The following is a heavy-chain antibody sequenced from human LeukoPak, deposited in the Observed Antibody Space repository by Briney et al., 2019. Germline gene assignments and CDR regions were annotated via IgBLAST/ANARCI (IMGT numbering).Heavy chain of an antibody. CDR2: IYYSGST. V-gene: IGHV4-31*11. CDR1: GGSLSGYY. CDR3: ARGVAATGTFDY. J-gene: IGHJ4*02. Sequence: PSETLSLTCDVYGGSLSGYYWSWIRQHPGKGLEWIGYIYYSGSTYYNPSLKSRVTISVDTSKNQSSLKLSSVTAADTAVYYCARGVAATGTFDYWGQGTLVTVSS. D-gene: IGHD2-15*01.